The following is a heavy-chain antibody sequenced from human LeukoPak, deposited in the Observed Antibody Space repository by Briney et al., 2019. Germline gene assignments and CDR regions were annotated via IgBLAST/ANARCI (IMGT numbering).Heavy chain of an antibody. CDR2: FYTSENI. J-gene: IGHJ3*02. Sequence: PSETLSLTCTVSDGSLSPYYWSWIRQPAGRGLEWIGRFYTSENIKYNPSLKSRVTISVDTSKNQFSLKLSSVTAADTAVYYCARAEITRVRGVIIPDAFDIWGQGTMVTVSS. CDR3: ARAEITRVRGVIIPDAFDI. CDR1: DGSLSPYY. D-gene: IGHD3-10*01. V-gene: IGHV4-4*07.